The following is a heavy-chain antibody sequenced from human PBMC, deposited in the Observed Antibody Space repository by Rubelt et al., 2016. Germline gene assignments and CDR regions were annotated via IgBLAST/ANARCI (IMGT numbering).Heavy chain of an antibody. Sequence: QMQLVQSGPEVKKPGTSVKVSCKASGFTFTSSAVQWVRQARGQRLEWIGWIVVGSGNTNYAQKFQERVTITRDMSTSTAYMELSSLRSEDTAVYYCAAEPALGVRGVISDYWGQGTLVTVSS. CDR2: IVVGSGNT. CDR3: AAEPALGVRGVISDY. V-gene: IGHV1-58*01. CDR1: GFTFTSSA. D-gene: IGHD3-10*01. J-gene: IGHJ4*02.